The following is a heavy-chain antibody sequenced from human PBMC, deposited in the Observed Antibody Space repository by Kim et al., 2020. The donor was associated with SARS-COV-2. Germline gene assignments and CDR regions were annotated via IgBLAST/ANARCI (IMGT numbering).Heavy chain of an antibody. J-gene: IGHJ6*02. V-gene: IGHV3-11*03. CDR3: AGAATILSGMDV. D-gene: IGHD5-12*01. Sequence: YADSVKGRFTISRDNAKNTLYLQMNSLRVEDTAVYYCAGAATILSGMDVWGQGTTVTVSS.